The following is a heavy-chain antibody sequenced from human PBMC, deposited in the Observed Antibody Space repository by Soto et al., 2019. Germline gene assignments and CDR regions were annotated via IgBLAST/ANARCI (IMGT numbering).Heavy chain of an antibody. CDR3: ASEERSGYYVDDY. Sequence: QVQLQETGPGLVKPSQTLSLTCTGSGYSISSGGYYWSWIRQFPGRGLEWIGYIFYDGRTGYNPSLKSRISISVASSQNQFSLRLSSVTAADTAVYFCASEERSGYYVDDYWGQGTLVNVSS. CDR1: GYSISSGGYY. V-gene: IGHV4-31*03. CDR2: IFYDGRT. D-gene: IGHD3-3*01. J-gene: IGHJ4*02.